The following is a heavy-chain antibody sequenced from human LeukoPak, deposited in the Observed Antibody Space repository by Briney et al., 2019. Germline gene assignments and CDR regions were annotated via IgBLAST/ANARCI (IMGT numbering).Heavy chain of an antibody. CDR3: ARDVRVTMVRGVITTGY. CDR2: INPNSGGT. J-gene: IGHJ4*02. CDR1: GYTFTGYY. D-gene: IGHD3-10*01. V-gene: IGHV1-2*02. Sequence: ASVKVSCKASGYTFTGYYMHWVRQAPGQGLEWMGWINPNSGGTNYAQKFQGRVTMTRDTSISTAYMEPSRLRSDDTAVYYCARDVRVTMVRGVITTGYWGQGTLVTVSS.